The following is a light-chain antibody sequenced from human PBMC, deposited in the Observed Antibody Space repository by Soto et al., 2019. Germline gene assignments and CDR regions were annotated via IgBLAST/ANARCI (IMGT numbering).Light chain of an antibody. J-gene: IGLJ1*01. CDR3: SSFTTSTTYV. Sequence: QSSLREPSSVSGSPGHSITISCTGTSSDVGGYNSVSWYQQHPGKAPKLMIYEVSHRPSGVSNRFSGSQSANTASLTISGLQAEEEADYYCSSFTTSTTYVFGTGTNVTVL. CDR1: SSDVGGYNS. V-gene: IGLV2-14*01. CDR2: EVS.